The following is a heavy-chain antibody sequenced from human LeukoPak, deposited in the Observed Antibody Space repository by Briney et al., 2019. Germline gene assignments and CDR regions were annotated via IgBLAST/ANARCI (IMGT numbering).Heavy chain of an antibody. V-gene: IGHV3-33*01. D-gene: IGHD3-10*01. CDR3: ARSPPITMVRGVIEWSYFFDY. CDR1: GFTFSSYG. Sequence: PGRSLRLSCAASGFTFSSYGMHWVRQAPGKGLEWVAVIWYDGSNKYYADSVKGRFTISRDNSKNTLYLQMNSLRAEDTAVYYCARSPPITMVRGVIEWSYFFDYWGQGTLVTVSS. CDR2: IWYDGSNK. J-gene: IGHJ4*02.